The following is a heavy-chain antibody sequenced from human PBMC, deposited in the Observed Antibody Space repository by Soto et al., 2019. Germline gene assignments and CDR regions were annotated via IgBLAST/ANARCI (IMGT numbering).Heavy chain of an antibody. J-gene: IGHJ4*02. V-gene: IGHV1-8*01. CDR1: GYTFTSYD. Sequence: ASVKVSCKASGYTFTSYDINWVRQATGQGLEWMGWMNPNSGNTGYAQKFQGRVTMTRNTSISTAYMELSSLRSEDTAVYYCAIGYYGLYYFDYWCQGTLVTVFS. CDR2: MNPNSGNT. CDR3: AIGYYGLYYFDY. D-gene: IGHD3-10*01.